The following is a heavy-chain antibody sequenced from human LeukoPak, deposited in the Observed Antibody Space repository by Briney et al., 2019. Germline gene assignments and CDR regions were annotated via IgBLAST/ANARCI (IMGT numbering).Heavy chain of an antibody. CDR3: APRIPRSDDY. CDR2: ISGSGVST. D-gene: IGHD6-25*01. V-gene: IGHV3-23*01. CDR1: GFTFSNAW. J-gene: IGHJ4*02. Sequence: GGSLRLSCAASGFTFSNAWMSWVRQAPGKGLEWVSAISGSGVSTYYADSVKGRFTISRDNSKNTLYLQMNSLRAEDTAVYYCAPRIPRSDDYWGQGTLVTVSS.